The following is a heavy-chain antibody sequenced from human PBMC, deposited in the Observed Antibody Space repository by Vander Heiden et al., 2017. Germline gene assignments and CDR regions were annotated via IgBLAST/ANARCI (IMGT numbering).Heavy chain of an antibody. CDR1: GFTFSSYA. J-gene: IGHJ4*02. V-gene: IGHV3-23*01. Sequence: EVQLLESGGGLVQPGGSLRLSCAASGFTFSSYAMSWVRQAPGKGLEWVSAISGSGGSTYYADAVKGRFTISRDNSKNTMYLQMNSLRAEDTAVYYCAKDGWQLLHYFDDWGQGTMVTVCS. CDR2: ISGSGGST. D-gene: IGHD1-26*01. CDR3: AKDGWQLLHYFDD.